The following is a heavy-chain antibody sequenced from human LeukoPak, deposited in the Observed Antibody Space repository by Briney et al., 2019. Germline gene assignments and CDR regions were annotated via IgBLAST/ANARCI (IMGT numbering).Heavy chain of an antibody. J-gene: IGHJ6*02. V-gene: IGHV3-48*04. Sequence: GGSLRLSCAASGFSFGSCSMNWVRQAPGKGLEWVSYISSSGSTIYYADSVKGRFTISRDNAKNSLYLQMNSLRAEDTAVYYCARDLSKDYYGMDVWGQGTTVTVSS. CDR2: ISSSGSTI. D-gene: IGHD3-16*02. CDR1: GFSFGSCS. CDR3: ARDLSKDYYGMDV.